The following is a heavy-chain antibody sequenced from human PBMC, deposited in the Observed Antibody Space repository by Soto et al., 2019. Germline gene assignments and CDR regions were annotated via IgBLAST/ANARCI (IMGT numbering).Heavy chain of an antibody. CDR3: ARDPGDRNGMIV. Sequence: EVQVVESGGDLVQPGGSLRLSCAASGFTVSSDYMNWVRQAPGKGLEWVSVIYSGGGRYYAYSVKGRFTISRDNSKNMVYLQMNSLRAEDTAVYYCARDPGDRNGMIVWGQGTTVTVSS. D-gene: IGHD1-26*01. J-gene: IGHJ6*02. CDR1: GFTVSSDY. CDR2: IYSGGGR. V-gene: IGHV3-66*01.